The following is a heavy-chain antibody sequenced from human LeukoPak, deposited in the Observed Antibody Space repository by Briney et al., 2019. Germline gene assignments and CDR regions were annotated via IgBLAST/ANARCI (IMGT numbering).Heavy chain of an antibody. Sequence: SETLSLTCAVYGGSFSGYYWSWIRQPPGKGLEWIGEINHSGSTNYNPSLKSRVTISVDTTKNQFSLKLSSVTAADTAVYYCASQIWFGELNWFDPWGEGTLVTVSS. V-gene: IGHV4-34*01. J-gene: IGHJ5*02. D-gene: IGHD3-10*01. CDR1: GGSFSGYY. CDR3: ASQIWFGELNWFDP. CDR2: INHSGST.